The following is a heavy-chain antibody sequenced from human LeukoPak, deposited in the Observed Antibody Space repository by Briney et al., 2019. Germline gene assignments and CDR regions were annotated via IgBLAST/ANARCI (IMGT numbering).Heavy chain of an antibody. Sequence: SETLSLTCAVYGGSFSGYYWSWIRQPPGKGLEWIGEINHSGSTNYNPSLKSRVTISVDTSKNQFSLKLSSVTAADTAVCYCAMETEQLGYWGQGTLVTVSS. J-gene: IGHJ4*02. V-gene: IGHV4-34*01. D-gene: IGHD6-13*01. CDR3: AMETEQLGY. CDR2: INHSGST. CDR1: GGSFSGYY.